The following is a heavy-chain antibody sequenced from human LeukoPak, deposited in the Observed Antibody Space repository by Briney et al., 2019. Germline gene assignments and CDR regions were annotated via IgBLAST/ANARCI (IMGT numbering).Heavy chain of an antibody. V-gene: IGHV1-2*02. J-gene: IGHJ6*03. CDR2: INPNSGGT. CDR3: ARAPSVLINYYMDV. CDR1: GYSFTDKY. Sequence: ASVKVSCKASGYSFTDKYMHWVRQAPGQGLEWMGWINPNSGGTNYAQKFQGRVTMTRDTSISTAYMELSRLRSDDTAVYYCARAPSVLINYYMDVWGKGTTVTVSS.